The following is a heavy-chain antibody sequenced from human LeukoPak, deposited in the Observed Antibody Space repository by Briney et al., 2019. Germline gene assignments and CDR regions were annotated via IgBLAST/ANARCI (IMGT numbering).Heavy chain of an antibody. CDR1: GYTFTNYY. V-gene: IGHV1-46*01. J-gene: IGHJ4*02. D-gene: IGHD6-13*01. Sequence: ASVKLSCKASGYTFTNYYIHWVRQAPGQGLEWVGIINPSGGSTFYAQRFQGRVTMTRDTSTSTGYMELSSLRFDDTAVYYCATVGPLWQQLARAVSDYWGPGTLVTVSS. CDR2: INPSGGST. CDR3: ATVGPLWQQLARAVSDY.